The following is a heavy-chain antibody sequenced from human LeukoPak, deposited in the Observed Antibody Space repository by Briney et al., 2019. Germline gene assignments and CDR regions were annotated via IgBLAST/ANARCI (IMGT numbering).Heavy chain of an antibody. Sequence: SETLSLTCTVSGGSISSYYWSWIRQPPGKGLEWIGYIYYSGSTNYNPSLKSRVTISVDTSKNQFSLKLSSVTAADTAVYYCAGARHGDYRWDYWGQGTLVTVSS. CDR1: GGSISSYY. D-gene: IGHD4-17*01. V-gene: IGHV4-59*01. CDR3: AGARHGDYRWDY. CDR2: IYYSGST. J-gene: IGHJ4*02.